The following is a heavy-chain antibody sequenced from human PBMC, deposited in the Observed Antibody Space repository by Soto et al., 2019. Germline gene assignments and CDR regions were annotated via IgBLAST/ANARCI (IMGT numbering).Heavy chain of an antibody. Sequence: SETLSLTCTVSGGSISSSSYYWGWIRQPPGKGLEWIGSIYYSGSTYYNPSLKSRVTISVDTSKNQFSLKLSSVTAADTAVYYCARDMVRGVIIDYWGQGTLVTVSP. CDR3: ARDMVRGVIIDY. J-gene: IGHJ4*02. CDR1: GGSISSSSYY. CDR2: IYYSGST. D-gene: IGHD3-10*01. V-gene: IGHV4-39*01.